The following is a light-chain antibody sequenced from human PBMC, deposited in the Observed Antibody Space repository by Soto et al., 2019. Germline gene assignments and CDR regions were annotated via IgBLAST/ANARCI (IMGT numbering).Light chain of an antibody. CDR1: HPININ. CDR2: AAT. J-gene: IGKJ4*01. V-gene: IGKV1-16*01. CDR3: QHYQRYPPS. Sequence: DIQMTQSPSSLSASVGDRVTITCRASHPININLVWFQQKPGKAPKSLIYAATNLQSEVPSRFSGSGGGTDFSLTISSLQPEDVATYYCQHYQRYPPSFGGGTKVDIK.